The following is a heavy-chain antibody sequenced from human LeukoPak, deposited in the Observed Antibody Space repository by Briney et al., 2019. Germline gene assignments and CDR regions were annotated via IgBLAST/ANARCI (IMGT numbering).Heavy chain of an antibody. D-gene: IGHD2-2*01. CDR1: GGSISSSSYY. CDR2: IYYSGST. V-gene: IGHV4-39*01. Sequence: NPSETLSLTCTVSGGSISSSSYYWGWIRQPPGKGLEWIGSIYYSGSTYYNPSLKSRVTISVDTSKSQFSLKLSSVTAADTAVYYCARGCCSSTSCRRYYYMDVWGKGTTVTVSS. CDR3: ARGCCSSTSCRRYYYMDV. J-gene: IGHJ6*03.